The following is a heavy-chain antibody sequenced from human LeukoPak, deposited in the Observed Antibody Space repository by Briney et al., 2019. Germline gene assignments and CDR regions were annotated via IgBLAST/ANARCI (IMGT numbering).Heavy chain of an antibody. CDR3: ARDRYCSSTSCKYFDY. CDR2: IRNDGSNK. D-gene: IGHD2-2*01. V-gene: IGHV3-30*02. J-gene: IGHJ4*02. Sequence: SGGSLRLSCEASGFTFSTYGMHWVRQAPGKGLEWVAYIRNDGSNKYYADSVKGRFTISRDNAKNSLYLQMNSLRAEDTAVYYCARDRYCSSTSCKYFDYWGQGTLVTVSS. CDR1: GFTFSTYG.